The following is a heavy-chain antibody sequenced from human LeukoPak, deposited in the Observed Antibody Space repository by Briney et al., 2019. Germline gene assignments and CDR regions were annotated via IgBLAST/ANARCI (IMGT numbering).Heavy chain of an antibody. CDR3: VKGMEDYDILTGILDV. J-gene: IGHJ6*02. CDR2: ISSNGGST. CDR1: GFTFSSYA. V-gene: IGHV3-64D*06. Sequence: GGSLRLSCSASGFTFSSYAMHWVRQAPGKGLEYVSAISSNGGSTYYADSVKGRFTISRDNSKNTLYLQMSSLRAEDTAVYYCVKGMEDYDILTGILDVWGQGTTVTVSS. D-gene: IGHD3-9*01.